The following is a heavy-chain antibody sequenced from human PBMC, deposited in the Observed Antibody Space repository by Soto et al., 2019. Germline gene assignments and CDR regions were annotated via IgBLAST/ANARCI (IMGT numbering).Heavy chain of an antibody. CDR2: INAGNGNT. D-gene: IGHD3-10*01. J-gene: IGHJ4*02. V-gene: IGHV1-3*01. CDR3: ARGSPLFMGY. Sequence: QVQLVQSGAEVKKPGASVKVSCKASGYTFTSCAMHWVRQAPGQRLEWMGWINAGNGNTKYSQKFQDRVTITRDTSASTAYMELSSLRSEDTALYYCARGSPLFMGYWGQGTLVTVSS. CDR1: GYTFTSCA.